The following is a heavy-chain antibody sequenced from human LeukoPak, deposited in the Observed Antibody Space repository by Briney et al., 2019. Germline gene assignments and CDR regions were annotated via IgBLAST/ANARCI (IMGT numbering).Heavy chain of an antibody. J-gene: IGHJ6*02. V-gene: IGHV4-4*07. CDR1: GGSISNYY. Sequence: SETLSLTCTVSGGSISNYYWSWIRQPAGEGLEWIGRIYTSGSTTYSPSLKSRVTMSVDTSKNQFSLQLSSVTAADTAVYYCATQYFGSGKYYYAMDVWGQGTTVPVSS. D-gene: IGHD3-10*01. CDR2: IYTSGST. CDR3: ATQYFGSGKYYYAMDV.